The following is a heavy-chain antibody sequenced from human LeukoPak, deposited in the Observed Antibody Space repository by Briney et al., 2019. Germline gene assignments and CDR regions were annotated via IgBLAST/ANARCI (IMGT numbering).Heavy chain of an antibody. CDR3: ARGLYYDSSGYFHFDY. J-gene: IGHJ4*02. CDR2: INHSGST. D-gene: IGHD3-22*01. CDR1: GGSFSGYY. Sequence: ETLSLTCAVYGGSFSGYYWSWIRQPPGKGLEWIGEINHSGSTNYNPSLKSRVTISVDTSKNQFSLKLSSVTAADTAVYYCARGLYYDSSGYFHFDYWGQGTLVTVSS. V-gene: IGHV4-34*01.